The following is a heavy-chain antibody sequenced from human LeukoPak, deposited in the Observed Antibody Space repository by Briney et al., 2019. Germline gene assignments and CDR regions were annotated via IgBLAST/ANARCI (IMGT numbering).Heavy chain of an antibody. CDR3: ARVELRAYYFDY. Sequence: GGSLRLSCAASGFTVSSNYMSWVRQAPGKGLEWVSVIYSGGSTYYADSVKGRFTISRDNSKNTLYLQMNSLRAEDTAVYYCARVELRAYYFDYWGQGTLVTVSS. CDR1: GFTVSSNY. D-gene: IGHD1-26*01. V-gene: IGHV3-53*01. CDR2: IYSGGST. J-gene: IGHJ4*02.